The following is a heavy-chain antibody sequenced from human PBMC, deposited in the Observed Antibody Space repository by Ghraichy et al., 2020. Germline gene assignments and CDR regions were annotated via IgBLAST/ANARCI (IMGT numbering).Heavy chain of an antibody. J-gene: IGHJ4*02. V-gene: IGHV4-39*01. Sequence: SQTLPLTCPVSGGSISSNSYYWDWIRQPPGKGLEWIASIYYRGNTYYNPSLRSRVIISVDTSKTQFSLNLTSVTAADAAVYYCARRARTYFDYWGPGTLVTVSS. CDR2: IYYRGNT. CDR1: GGSISSNSYY. CDR3: ARRARTYFDY.